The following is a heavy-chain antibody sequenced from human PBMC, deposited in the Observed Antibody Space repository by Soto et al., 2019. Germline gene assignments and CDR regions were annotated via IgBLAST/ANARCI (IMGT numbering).Heavy chain of an antibody. J-gene: IGHJ4*02. CDR3: VCGGNFFIY. CDR1: GFTFSTYW. CDR2: MDQDGSET. D-gene: IGHD3-16*01. Sequence: ESGGGLVQPVGSLRLSCAASGFTFSTYWMTWVRQPPGKGLEWVANMDQDGSETYYVDSVRGRFTVSRDNAKNSLYLQMNSLRVEDTAVYYCVCGGNFFIYWGQGTLVTVSP. V-gene: IGHV3-7*01.